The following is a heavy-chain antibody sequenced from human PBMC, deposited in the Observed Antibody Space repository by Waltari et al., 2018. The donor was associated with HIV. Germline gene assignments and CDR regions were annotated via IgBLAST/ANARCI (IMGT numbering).Heavy chain of an antibody. J-gene: IGHJ6*02. CDR3: ARDQGIFVVVPAAMDYYYGMDV. CDR1: TFSSYS. D-gene: IGHD2-2*01. V-gene: IGHV3-21*01. Sequence: TFSSYSMNWVRQAPGKGLEWVSSISSSSSYIYYADSVKGRFTISRDNAKNSLYLQMNSLRAEDTAVYFCARDQGIFVVVPAAMDYYYGMDVWGQGTTVTVSS. CDR2: ISSSSSYI.